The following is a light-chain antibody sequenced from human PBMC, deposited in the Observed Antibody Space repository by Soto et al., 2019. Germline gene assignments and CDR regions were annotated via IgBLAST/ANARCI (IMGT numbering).Light chain of an antibody. CDR2: KAS. CDR3: QQYNDYPYT. V-gene: IGKV1-5*03. J-gene: IGKJ2*01. Sequence: DIQMTQSPSTLSASVGDRVTITCRASQSISRWLAWHQQKPGKAPNLLIYKASSLETGVPSRFSGSGSGTEFTLTISGLQPDDFATYYCQQYNDYPYTFGQGTKVEIK. CDR1: QSISRW.